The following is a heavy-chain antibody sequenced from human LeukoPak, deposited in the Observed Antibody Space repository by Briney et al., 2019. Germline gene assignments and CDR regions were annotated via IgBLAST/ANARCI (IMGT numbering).Heavy chain of an antibody. CDR1: GFTFSRYW. CDR2: TNPDGSQK. CDR3: LSMWGY. V-gene: IGHV3-7*01. J-gene: IGHJ4*02. D-gene: IGHD1-26*01. Sequence: GGSLRLSCAASGFTFSRYWMYWVRQAPGKGLEWVATTNPDGSQKYYVDSVKGRFSISRDNAKNSVYLQMNSLRAEDTAVYYCLSMWGYWGQGTLVTVSS.